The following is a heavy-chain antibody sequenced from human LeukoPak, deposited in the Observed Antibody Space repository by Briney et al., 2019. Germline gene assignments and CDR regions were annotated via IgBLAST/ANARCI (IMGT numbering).Heavy chain of an antibody. D-gene: IGHD6-19*01. Sequence: GGSLRLSCAASGFTFRGSAMHWVRQASGKGLEWVGLIRSTTNNYATAYAASVRGRFAISREESKDTTYLQMNSLKTEDTSVYYCGGGSGWYSPDYWGQGTLVTVSS. V-gene: IGHV3-73*01. CDR1: GFTFRGSA. J-gene: IGHJ4*02. CDR3: GGGSGWYSPDY. CDR2: IRSTTNNYAT.